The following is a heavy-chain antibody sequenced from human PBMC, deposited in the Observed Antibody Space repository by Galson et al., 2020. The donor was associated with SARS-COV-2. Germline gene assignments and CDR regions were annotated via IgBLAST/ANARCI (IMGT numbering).Heavy chain of an antibody. CDR3: ARARKDLRFYDCSLLAPSWIDS. CDR2: IYYGGSS. Sequence: SETLSLTCTVSGGSVYSGSYYWNWIRQPPGKGLEWIGYIYYGGSSYYRPSLKNRLSLSLDSSKNQVSLRLSSMTAADTAVYYCARARKDLRFYDCSLLAPSWIDSWGQGTLVTVSS. V-gene: IGHV4-30-4*01. J-gene: IGHJ5*01. D-gene: IGHD3-3*02. CDR1: GGSVYSGSYY.